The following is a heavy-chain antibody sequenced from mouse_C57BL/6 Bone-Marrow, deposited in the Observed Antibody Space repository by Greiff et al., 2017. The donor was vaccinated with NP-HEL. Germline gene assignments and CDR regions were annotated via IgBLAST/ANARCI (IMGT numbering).Heavy chain of an antibody. CDR3: ARGGWFQFAY. D-gene: IGHD3-3*01. V-gene: IGHV1-19*01. J-gene: IGHJ3*01. Sequence: VQLQQSGPVLVKPGASVKMSFKASGYTFTDYYMNWVKQSHGKSLEWIGVINPYNGGTSYNQKFKGKATLTVDKSSSTAYMELNSLTSEDSAVYYCARGGWFQFAYWGQGTLVTVSA. CDR2: INPYNGGT. CDR1: GYTFTDYY.